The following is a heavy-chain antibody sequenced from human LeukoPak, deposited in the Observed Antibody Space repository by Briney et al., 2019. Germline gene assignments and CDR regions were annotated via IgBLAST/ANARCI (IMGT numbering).Heavy chain of an antibody. CDR3: AKDHSMAAAGYYFDY. J-gene: IGHJ4*02. CDR1: GFTFSNSG. V-gene: IGHV3-30*18. D-gene: IGHD6-19*01. CDR2: ISYDGRNK. Sequence: PGRSLRLSCAASGFTFSNSGMHWVRQAPGKGLEWVAVISYDGRNKYYTDSVKGRFTISRDNSKNTVYLQMNSLRAEDTAVYYCAKDHSMAAAGYYFDYWGPGTLVTVSS.